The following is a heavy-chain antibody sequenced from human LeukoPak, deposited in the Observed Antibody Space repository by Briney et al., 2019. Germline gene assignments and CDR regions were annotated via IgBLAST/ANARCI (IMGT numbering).Heavy chain of an antibody. CDR2: INPNSGDT. D-gene: IGHD3-10*01. CDR3: ARGGNYGSGTYTAFDY. J-gene: IGHJ4*02. CDR1: GYTFTGYY. V-gene: IGHV1-2*02. Sequence: ASVKVSCKASGYTFTGYYMHWVRQAPGQGLQWMGWINPNSGDTHFPQKLQGRVTMTTDTSITTAYMELSRLRSDDTAVYYCARGGNYGSGTYTAFDYWGQGALVTVSS.